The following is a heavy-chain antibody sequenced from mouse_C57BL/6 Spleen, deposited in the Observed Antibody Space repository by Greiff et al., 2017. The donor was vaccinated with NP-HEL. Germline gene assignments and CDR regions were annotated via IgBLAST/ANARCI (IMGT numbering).Heavy chain of an antibody. D-gene: IGHD3-1*01. V-gene: IGHV1-81*01. CDR2: IYPRSGNT. CDR3: ARGGDLGWMAY. CDR1: GYTFTSYG. J-gene: IGHJ3*01. Sequence: QVQLQQSGAELARPGASVKLSCKASGYTFTSYGISWVKQRTGQGLEWIGEIYPRSGNTYYNEKFKGKATLTADKSSSTAYMELRSLTSEDSAVYFCARGGDLGWMAYWGQGTLVTVSA.